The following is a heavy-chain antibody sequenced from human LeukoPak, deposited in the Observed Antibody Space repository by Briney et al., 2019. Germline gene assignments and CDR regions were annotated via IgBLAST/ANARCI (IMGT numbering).Heavy chain of an antibody. CDR2: IVSGGST. V-gene: IGHV4-4*02. J-gene: IGHJ4*02. CDR1: GGSISSSNR. D-gene: IGHD1-7*01. CDR3: VRDYGNFVQGN. Sequence: SGTLSLTCAVSGGSISSSNRWSWVRQSPGQGLEWIGSIVSGGSTYHNPSLKSRVTMSIDTSSNQFSLKLSFVTAADTAIYYCVRDYGNFVQGNWGQGTLVTVSS.